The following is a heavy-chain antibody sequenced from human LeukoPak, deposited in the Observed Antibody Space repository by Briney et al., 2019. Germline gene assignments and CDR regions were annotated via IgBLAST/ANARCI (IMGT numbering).Heavy chain of an antibody. D-gene: IGHD3-10*02. CDR3: AELGITMIGGV. CDR1: GFTFSSYE. V-gene: IGHV3-48*03. CDR2: ISSSGSTI. Sequence: PGGSLRLSCAASGFTFSSYEMNWVGQGLGKGLEWVSYISSSGSTIYYADSVKGRFTISRDNAKNSLYLQMNSLRAEDTAVYYCAELGITMIGGVWGKGTTVTISS. J-gene: IGHJ6*04.